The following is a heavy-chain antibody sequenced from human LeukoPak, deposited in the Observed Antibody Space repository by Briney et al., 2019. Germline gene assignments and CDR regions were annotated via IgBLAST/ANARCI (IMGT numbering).Heavy chain of an antibody. CDR1: GFTFSSYA. D-gene: IGHD6-13*01. CDR2: ISYDGSNK. J-gene: IGHJ3*02. V-gene: IGHV3-30-3*01. Sequence: GRSLRLSCAASGFTFSSYAMHWVRQTPGKGLEWVAVISYDGSNKYYADSVKGRFTISRDNSKNTLYLQMNSLRADDTAVYYCAREGGEAAGAFDIWGQGTMVTVSS. CDR3: AREGGEAAGAFDI.